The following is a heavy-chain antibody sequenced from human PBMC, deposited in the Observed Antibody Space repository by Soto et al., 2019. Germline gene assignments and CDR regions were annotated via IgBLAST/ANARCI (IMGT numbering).Heavy chain of an antibody. CDR1: GFTVSSNY. CDR3: ARHITLGPLLVY. J-gene: IGHJ4*02. D-gene: IGHD3-10*01. CDR2: IYSGGST. V-gene: IGHV3-53*01. Sequence: EVQLVESGGGLIQPGGSLRLSCAVSGFTVSSNYMSWVRQAPGKGLEWVSVIYSGGSTYYADSVKGRFTISRDNSTSTLYRIMNSLRAEDTAVYYCARHITLGPLLVYWGQGTLVTVSS.